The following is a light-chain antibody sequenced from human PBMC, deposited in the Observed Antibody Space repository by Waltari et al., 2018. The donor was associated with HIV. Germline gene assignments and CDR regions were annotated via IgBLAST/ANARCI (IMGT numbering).Light chain of an antibody. Sequence: SYVLTQPPSVSVAPGKTARITCGGDSIGGKSVHWYQQKPGQAPVLVIYYNRDRPAGIPERLSGFTSGNSATLTISRVEAGDEADYYCQVWDSTSDQVVFGGGTKLTVL. CDR3: QVWDSTSDQVV. J-gene: IGLJ2*01. V-gene: IGLV3-21*04. CDR1: SIGGKS. CDR2: YNR.